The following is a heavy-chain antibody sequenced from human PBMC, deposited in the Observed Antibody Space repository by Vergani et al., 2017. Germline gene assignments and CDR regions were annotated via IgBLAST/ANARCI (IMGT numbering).Heavy chain of an antibody. Sequence: EVQLVESGGGLVQPGGSLRLSCSASGFTFSSYAMHWVCQAPGKGLEYVSAISSNGGSTYFADSVKGRFTISRDNSKNTLYLQMSSLRAEDTAVYYCVKESWVYYYGMDVWGQGTTVTVSS. D-gene: IGHD6-13*01. CDR1: GFTFSSYA. CDR3: VKESWVYYYGMDV. CDR2: ISSNGGST. J-gene: IGHJ6*02. V-gene: IGHV3-64D*06.